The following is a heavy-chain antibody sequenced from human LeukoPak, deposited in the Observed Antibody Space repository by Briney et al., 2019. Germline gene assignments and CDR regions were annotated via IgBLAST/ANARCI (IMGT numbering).Heavy chain of an antibody. CDR3: AKDRQTGWFGEWLNWFDP. Sequence: PGGSLRLSCAASGLTFSSYAMSWVRQAPGKGLERVSAISGSGGSTYYADSVKGRFTISRDNSKNTLYLQMNSLRAEDTAEYYCAKDRQTGWFGEWLNWFDPWGQGTLVTVPS. D-gene: IGHD3-10*01. J-gene: IGHJ5*02. CDR1: GLTFSSYA. CDR2: ISGSGGST. V-gene: IGHV3-23*01.